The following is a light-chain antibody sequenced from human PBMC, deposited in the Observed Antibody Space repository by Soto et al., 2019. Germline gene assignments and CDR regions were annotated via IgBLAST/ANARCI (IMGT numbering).Light chain of an antibody. CDR2: GAP. Sequence: ENVLTQSPGTLSLSPGERATLSCRASQTVSSYLTWYQQRPGQAPRLLIYGAPKRATGIPDRFSGSGSGTDFTLTISSLEPEDFALYYCQQYGTSPITFGQGTRLEIK. V-gene: IGKV3-20*01. J-gene: IGKJ5*01. CDR1: QTVSSY. CDR3: QQYGTSPIT.